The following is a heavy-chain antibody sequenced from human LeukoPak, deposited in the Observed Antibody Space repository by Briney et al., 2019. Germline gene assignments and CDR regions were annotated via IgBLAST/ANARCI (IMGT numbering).Heavy chain of an antibody. CDR1: GGSISSYF. CDR2: LYTSGST. Sequence: SETLSLTCTVSGGSISSYFWSWIRQPAGKGLEWIGRLYTSGSTNYNPSLKSRLTMSADTSKNQFSLNLRSVTAADTAIYYCARDRVDSSGYYYYYGIDVWGQGTAVTVSS. V-gene: IGHV4-4*07. J-gene: IGHJ6*02. CDR3: ARDRVDSSGYYYYYGIDV. D-gene: IGHD3-22*01.